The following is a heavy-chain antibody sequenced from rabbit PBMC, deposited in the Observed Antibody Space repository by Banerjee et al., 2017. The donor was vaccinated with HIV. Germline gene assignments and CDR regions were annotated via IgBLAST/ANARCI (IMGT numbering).Heavy chain of an antibody. CDR1: GFSLSSYA. J-gene: IGHJ4*01. V-gene: IGHV1S47*01. CDR3: VRAGVYAGSSSYTGFDFNL. Sequence: QQQLEESGGGLVQPGGSLKLSCKASGFSLSSYAMNWVRQAPGKGLEWIGYIDPVFGSTYYASWVNGRFTISRSTSLNTVDLQMTSLTAADTATYFCVRAGVYAGSSSYTGFDFNLWGPGTLVTVS. CDR2: IDPVFGST. D-gene: IGHD8-1*01.